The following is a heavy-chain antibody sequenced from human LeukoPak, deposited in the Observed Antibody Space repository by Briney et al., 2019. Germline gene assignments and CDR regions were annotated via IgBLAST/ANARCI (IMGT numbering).Heavy chain of an antibody. V-gene: IGHV4-59*06. J-gene: IGHJ4*02. Sequence: SETLSLTCTVSGGSISSYYWSWIRQPPGKGLEWIGYIYYSGSTYYNPSLKSRVTISVDTSKNQFSLKLSSVTAADTAVYYCARYCDSRGSSDYWGQGTLVTVSS. CDR2: IYYSGST. CDR3: ARYCDSRGSSDY. D-gene: IGHD3-22*01. CDR1: GGSISSYY.